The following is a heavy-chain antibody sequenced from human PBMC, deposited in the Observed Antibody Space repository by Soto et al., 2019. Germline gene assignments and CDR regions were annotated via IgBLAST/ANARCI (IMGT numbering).Heavy chain of an antibody. D-gene: IGHD5-18*01. J-gene: IGHJ5*02. CDR3: ARDLGTAMATNWFDP. CDR2: INPNSGGT. V-gene: IGHV1-2*02. CDR1: GYTFTGYY. Sequence: ASVKVSCKASGYTFTGYYMHWVRQAPGQGLEWMGWINPNSGGTNYAQKFQGRVTMTRDTSISTAYMELSRLRSDDTAVYYCARDLGTAMATNWFDPWGQGTLVTVSS.